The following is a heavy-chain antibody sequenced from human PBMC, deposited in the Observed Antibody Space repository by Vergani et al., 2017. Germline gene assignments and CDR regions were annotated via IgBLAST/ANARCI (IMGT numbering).Heavy chain of an antibody. CDR2: ISAYNGDT. J-gene: IGHJ5*02. CDR1: GYTFTTYG. CDR3: ARXGGILTVGFVTTGWFDP. V-gene: IGHV1-18*01. D-gene: IGHD1-20*01. Sequence: QVQLVQSGAEVKKPGASVKVSCKASGYTFTTYGISWVRQAPGQGLEWVGWISAYNGDTNYAQKLQGRFTMTTDTPTRTAYMELRSLRSDDTAVYYCARXGGILTVGFVTTGWFDPWGQGTLVTVSS.